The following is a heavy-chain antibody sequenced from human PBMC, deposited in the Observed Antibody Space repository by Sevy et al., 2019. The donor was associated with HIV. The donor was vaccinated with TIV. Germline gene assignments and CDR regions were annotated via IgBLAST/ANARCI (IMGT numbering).Heavy chain of an antibody. CDR3: AKGGDCISTSCYSDY. CDR2: ISGSGGGT. CDR1: GFTFSSYA. D-gene: IGHD2-2*01. V-gene: IGHV3-23*01. J-gene: IGHJ4*02. Sequence: GGSLRLSCAASGFTFSSYAMSWVRQAPGKGLEWVSAISGSGGGTYYADSLKGRFTISRDNSKNTLYLQMNSLRAEDTAVYYCAKGGDCISTSCYSDYWGQGTLVTVSS.